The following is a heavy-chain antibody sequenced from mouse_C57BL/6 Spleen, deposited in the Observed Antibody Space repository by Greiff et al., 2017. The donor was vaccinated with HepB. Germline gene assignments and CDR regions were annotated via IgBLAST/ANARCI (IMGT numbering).Heavy chain of an antibody. CDR3: ARDLGHAMDY. D-gene: IGHD4-1*01. CDR2: INPSSGYT. CDR1: GYTFTSYT. Sequence: QVQLKESGAELARPGASVKMSCKASGYTFTSYTMHWVKQRPGQGLEWIGYINPSSGYTKYNQKFKDKATLTADKSSSTAYMQLSSLTSEDSAVYYCARDLGHAMDYWGQGTSVTVSS. V-gene: IGHV1-4*01. J-gene: IGHJ4*01.